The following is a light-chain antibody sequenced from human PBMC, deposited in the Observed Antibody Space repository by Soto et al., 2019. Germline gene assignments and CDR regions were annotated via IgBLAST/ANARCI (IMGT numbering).Light chain of an antibody. CDR1: SSDVGGYNY. CDR2: DVS. J-gene: IGLJ1*01. Sequence: HSALTQPAYVSGSPGQSITISCTGTSSDVGGYNYVSWYQHHPGKAPKLIIYDVSNRPSGVSIRFSGSKSDNTASLTISGLQPEDEADYHCSSYTTSNTRQIVFGTGTKVTVL. CDR3: SSYTTSNTRQIV. V-gene: IGLV2-14*03.